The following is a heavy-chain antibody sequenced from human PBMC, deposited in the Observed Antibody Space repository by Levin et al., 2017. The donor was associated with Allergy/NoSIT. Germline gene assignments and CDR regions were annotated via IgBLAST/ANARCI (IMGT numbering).Heavy chain of an antibody. CDR2: ISRSMRYT. CDR1: GSSFSDYY. CDR3: ASPGQNYGGNGFFDY. Sequence: PGGSLRLSCVASGSSFSDYYMAWIRQAPGKGLERVSYISRSMRYTNYADSVKGRFTISRDNTKNSLYLQMNSLRAEDTAVYYCASPGQNYGGNGFFDYWGQGTLVTVSS. D-gene: IGHD4-23*01. J-gene: IGHJ4*02. V-gene: IGHV3-11*03.